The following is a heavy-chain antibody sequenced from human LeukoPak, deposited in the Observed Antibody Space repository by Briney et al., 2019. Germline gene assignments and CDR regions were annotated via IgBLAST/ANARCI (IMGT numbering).Heavy chain of an antibody. D-gene: IGHD1-26*01. J-gene: IGHJ4*02. CDR2: ISYDGSNK. CDR1: GFTFSSYA. Sequence: GGSLRLSCAASGFTFSSYAMSWVRQAPGKGLEWVAVISYDGSNKYYADSVKGRFTISRDNSKNTLDLQMTGLRAEDTAVYYCARERGRGRDSPWFDYWGQGTLVTVSS. V-gene: IGHV3-30*03. CDR3: ARERGRGRDSPWFDY.